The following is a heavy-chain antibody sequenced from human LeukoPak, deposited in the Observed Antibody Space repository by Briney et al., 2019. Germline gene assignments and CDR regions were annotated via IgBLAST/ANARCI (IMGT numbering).Heavy chain of an antibody. CDR3: ARLWFGEPSLDC. CDR2: ISDTGST. CDR1: GGSIIARTYY. Sequence: SETLSLTCNVSGGSIIARTYYWGWIRRPPGKGLEWLGTISDTGSTYYNPSLKSRVTMSVDTSKKQFSLRLSSVTAADTAVYYCARLWFGEPSLDCWGQGTLVTVSS. D-gene: IGHD3-10*01. V-gene: IGHV4-39*07. J-gene: IGHJ4*02.